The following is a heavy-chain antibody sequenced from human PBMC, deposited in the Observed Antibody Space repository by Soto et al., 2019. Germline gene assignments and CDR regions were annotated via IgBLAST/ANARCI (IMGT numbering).Heavy chain of an antibody. CDR2: IFSSGST. CDR3: ARDQGVVVTADNWFDP. D-gene: IGHD2-21*02. V-gene: IGHV4-4*07. J-gene: IGHJ5*02. Sequence: SETLSLTCTVSGGSITDYSWVWIRQPAGKGLEWIGRIFSSGSTNYNPSLKGRITMSLDTSKNQFSLKLNSATATGTAVYFCARDQGVVVTADNWFDPWGQGILVTVSS. CDR1: GGSITDYS.